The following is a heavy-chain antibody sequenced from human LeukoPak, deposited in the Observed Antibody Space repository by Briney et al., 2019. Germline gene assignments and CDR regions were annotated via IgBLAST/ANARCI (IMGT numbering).Heavy chain of an antibody. D-gene: IGHD3-22*01. CDR3: ARDHDSSGFEVDDAFDI. CDR2: ISSSSSHT. J-gene: IGHJ3*02. CDR1: GFTFSDYY. V-gene: IGHV3-11*06. Sequence: GGSLRLSCAASGFTFSDYYMSWIRQAPGKGLEWISYISSSSSHTNYRDSVKGRFTISRDNAKNSLYLQMNSLRAEDTAVYYCARDHDSSGFEVDDAFDIWGQGTMVTVSS.